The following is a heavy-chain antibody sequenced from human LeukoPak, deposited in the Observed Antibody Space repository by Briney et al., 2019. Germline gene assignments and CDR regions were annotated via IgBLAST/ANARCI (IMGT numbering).Heavy chain of an antibody. D-gene: IGHD3-22*01. V-gene: IGHV3-30*01. CDR3: AREADHYESSGYPRGGEGAFDI. CDR1: GFTFSNFA. J-gene: IGHJ3*02. Sequence: GRSLRLSCAASGFTFSNFALHWVRQAPGKGLEWVGFIRGDGSEKLYADSVKGRFAISRDNSKNSLYLQMDSLRVEDTAVYYCAREADHYESSGYPRGGEGAFDIWGQGTMVTVSS. CDR2: IRGDGSEK.